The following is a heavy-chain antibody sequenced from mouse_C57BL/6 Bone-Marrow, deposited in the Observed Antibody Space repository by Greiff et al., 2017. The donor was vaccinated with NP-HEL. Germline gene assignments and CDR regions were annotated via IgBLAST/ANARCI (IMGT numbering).Heavy chain of an antibody. CDR3: AREGDYGSSYRFAY. CDR2: IHPNSGST. D-gene: IGHD1-1*01. CDR1: GYTFTSYW. J-gene: IGHJ3*01. V-gene: IGHV1-64*01. Sequence: VQLQQSGAELVKPGASVKLSCKASGYTFTSYWMHWVKQRPGQGLEWIGMIHPNSGSTNYNEKFKSKATLTVDKSSSTAYMQLSSLTSEDSAVYYCAREGDYGSSYRFAYWGQGTLVTVSA.